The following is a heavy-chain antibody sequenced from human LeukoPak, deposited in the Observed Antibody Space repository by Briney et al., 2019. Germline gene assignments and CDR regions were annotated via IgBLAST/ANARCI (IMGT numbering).Heavy chain of an antibody. V-gene: IGHV3-30*18. J-gene: IGHJ6*02. CDR3: AKDGGYSRSGGMDV. Sequence: GTSLRLSCAASGFTFSTYGMHWVRQAPGKGLEWVAVISYDGSNKYYADSVKGRFTISRDNSKNTLYLQMNSLRAEDTAVYYCAKDGGYSRSGGMDVWGQGTTVTVSS. D-gene: IGHD6-13*01. CDR2: ISYDGSNK. CDR1: GFTFSTYG.